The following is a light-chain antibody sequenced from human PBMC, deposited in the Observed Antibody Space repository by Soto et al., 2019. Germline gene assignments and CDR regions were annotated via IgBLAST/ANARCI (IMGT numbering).Light chain of an antibody. CDR2: DAS. Sequence: DIQMTQSPSTLSASIGDRLTIACGASESIRTWLAWYQHKPGKAPKFLIYDASSLESGVPSRFSGSGSGTEFTLTISSLQPDDFATYYCQQYNSYSWTFGQGTKVDNK. CDR3: QQYNSYSWT. CDR1: ESIRTW. J-gene: IGKJ1*01. V-gene: IGKV1-5*01.